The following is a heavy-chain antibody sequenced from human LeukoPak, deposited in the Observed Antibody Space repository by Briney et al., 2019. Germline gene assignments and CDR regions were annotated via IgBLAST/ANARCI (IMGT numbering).Heavy chain of an antibody. V-gene: IGHV3-30*04. Sequence: QPGRSLRPSRAASGFTFNNYAMRWVRQAPGKGLGWAAAMSYDGSNRYYSDSVKGRFTISRDNAKNTLYLQMNSLRAEDTAVYYCARMKAVAGMGIYLDYWGQGTLVTVSS. D-gene: IGHD6-19*01. CDR1: GFTFNNYA. CDR2: MSYDGSNR. J-gene: IGHJ4*02. CDR3: ARMKAVAGMGIYLDY.